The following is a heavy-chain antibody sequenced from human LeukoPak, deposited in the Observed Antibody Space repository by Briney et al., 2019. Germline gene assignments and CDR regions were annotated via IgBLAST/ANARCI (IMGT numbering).Heavy chain of an antibody. V-gene: IGHV3-30*18. CDR2: ISYDGSNK. CDR3: AKVGYGSGTRHYYFDY. CDR1: RYTFSSYG. D-gene: IGHD3-10*01. Sequence: GGSLRLFCAASRYTFSSYGMHWVRQAPGKGLEWVAVISYDGSNKYYADSVKGRFTISRDNSKNTLYLQMNSLRPEDTAVYYCAKVGYGSGTRHYYFDYWGQGTLVTVSS. J-gene: IGHJ4*02.